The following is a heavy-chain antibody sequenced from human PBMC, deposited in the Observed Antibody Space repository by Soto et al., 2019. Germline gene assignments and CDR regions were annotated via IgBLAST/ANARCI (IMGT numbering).Heavy chain of an antibody. D-gene: IGHD3-16*01. V-gene: IGHV6-1*01. CDR1: GDSVSGNSAA. CDR3: ARELPYYVSSDSYLDY. Sequence: PSQTLSLTCAISGDSVSGNSAAWNWIRQSPSRGLEWLGRTYYRSRWYNDYAVSVKSRITVTPDTSKNQFSLHLNSVNPEDTAVYYCARELPYYVSSDSYLDYWGHGALVTVSS. CDR2: TYYRSRWYN. J-gene: IGHJ4*01.